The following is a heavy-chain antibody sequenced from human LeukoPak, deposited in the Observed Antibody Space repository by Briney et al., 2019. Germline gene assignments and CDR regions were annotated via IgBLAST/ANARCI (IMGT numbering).Heavy chain of an antibody. Sequence: GGSLGLSCAASGFTFSSYLMHWVRQAPGKGLVWVSRIYSDGSITNYADSVKGRFTISRDNAKNTLYLQMDSLRAEDTAVYYCATSSSAAFNIWGQGTMVTVSS. CDR1: GFTFSSYL. J-gene: IGHJ3*02. D-gene: IGHD6-6*01. CDR2: IYSDGSIT. V-gene: IGHV3-74*01. CDR3: ATSSSAAFNI.